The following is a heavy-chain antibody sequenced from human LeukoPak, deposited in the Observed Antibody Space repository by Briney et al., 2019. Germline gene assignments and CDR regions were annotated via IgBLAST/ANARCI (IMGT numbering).Heavy chain of an antibody. CDR1: GFTFSSYW. Sequence: GGSLRLSCVASGFTFSSYWMSWVRQLPGKGLEWVANIKPDGSDKYHVDSVKGRFSISRDNAKNSLYLQMNSLRAEDTALYYCAKGVRITMVRGAFDIWGQGTMVTVSS. CDR3: AKGVRITMVRGAFDI. D-gene: IGHD3-10*01. V-gene: IGHV3-7*03. CDR2: IKPDGSDK. J-gene: IGHJ3*02.